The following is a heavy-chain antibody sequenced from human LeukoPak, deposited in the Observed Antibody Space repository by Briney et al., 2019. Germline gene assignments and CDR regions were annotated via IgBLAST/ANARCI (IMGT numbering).Heavy chain of an antibody. V-gene: IGHV3-7*03. J-gene: IGHJ4*02. CDR2: IKQDGSEK. D-gene: IGHD3-10*01. CDR3: ARDQRLLWFGELMYYFDY. CDR1: GFTFSSYW. Sequence: GGSLRLSCAASGFTFSSYWMSWVRQAPGKGLEWGANIKQDGSEKYYVDSVKGRFTISRDDAKNSLYLQMNSLRAEDTAVYYCARDQRLLWFGELMYYFDYWGQGTLVTVSS.